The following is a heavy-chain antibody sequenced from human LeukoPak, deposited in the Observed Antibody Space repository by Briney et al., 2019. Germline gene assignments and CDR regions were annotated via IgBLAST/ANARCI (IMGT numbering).Heavy chain of an antibody. CDR1: GYTFTGYY. Sequence: GASVKVSCKASGYTFTGYYMHWVRQAPGQGPEWMGRINPNSGGTNYAQKFQGRVTMTRDTSISTAYMELSRRRSDDTAVYYCARDRRDTWINAFDIWGQGTMVTVSS. V-gene: IGHV1-2*06. CDR3: ARDRRDTWINAFDI. J-gene: IGHJ3*02. CDR2: INPNSGGT. D-gene: IGHD5-24*01.